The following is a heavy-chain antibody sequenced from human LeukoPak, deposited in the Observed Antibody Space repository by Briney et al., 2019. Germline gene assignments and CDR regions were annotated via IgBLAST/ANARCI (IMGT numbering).Heavy chain of an antibody. CDR3: AREFFPGYSSSWYWVH. D-gene: IGHD6-13*01. CDR1: GFSLSAFW. V-gene: IGHV3-7*01. CDR2: IKQDGSVK. Sequence: PGGSLRLSCAASGFSLSAFWMSWVRQAPGKGLEWVASIKQDGSVKHYVDSVKGRFTVSRDNAKNSLYLQMNSLRAEDTAVYYCAREFFPGYSSSWYWVHWGQGTLVTVSS. J-gene: IGHJ4*02.